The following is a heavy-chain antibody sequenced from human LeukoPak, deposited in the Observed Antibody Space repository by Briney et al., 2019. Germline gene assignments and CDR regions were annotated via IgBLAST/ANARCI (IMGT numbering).Heavy chain of an antibody. V-gene: IGHV3-43*02. Sequence: GRSLRLSCVASRIPIADFAMNWVRQAPGKGLEWVSLISGDGVSTFYADSVKGRFSISRDNSKNSLYLEMNSLRTEDAAMYYCAKESGKFDYWGQGTLVAVSS. CDR1: RIPIADFA. CDR3: AKESGKFDY. CDR2: ISGDGVST. J-gene: IGHJ4*02.